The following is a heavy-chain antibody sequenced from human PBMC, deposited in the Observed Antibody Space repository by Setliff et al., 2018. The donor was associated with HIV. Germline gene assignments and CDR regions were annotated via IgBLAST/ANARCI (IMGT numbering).Heavy chain of an antibody. CDR1: GFAFSNYG. Sequence: GGSLRLSCAASGFAFSNYGMHWVRQAPGKGLEWVAVIWFDGSKKYYADSVKGRFTISRDNPKNTLYLQMNSLRAEDTAVYYCAKGYSGYDCTLDYWGQGTPVTVSS. V-gene: IGHV3-33*06. CDR2: IWFDGSKK. D-gene: IGHD5-12*01. J-gene: IGHJ4*02. CDR3: AKGYSGYDCTLDY.